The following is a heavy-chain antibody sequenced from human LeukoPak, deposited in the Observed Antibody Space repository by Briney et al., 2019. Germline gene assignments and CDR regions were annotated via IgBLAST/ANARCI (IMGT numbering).Heavy chain of an antibody. CDR3: ARGTYYYGSGSPTSNMDV. D-gene: IGHD3-10*01. V-gene: IGHV1-8*03. CDR1: GYTFTSYD. Sequence: ASVKVSCKASGYTFTSYDINWVRQATGQGLEWMGWMNPNSGNTGYAQKFQGRVTITRNTSIGTAYMELSSLRSEDTAVYYCARGTYYYGSGSPTSNMDVWGKGTTVTVSS. CDR2: MNPNSGNT. J-gene: IGHJ6*03.